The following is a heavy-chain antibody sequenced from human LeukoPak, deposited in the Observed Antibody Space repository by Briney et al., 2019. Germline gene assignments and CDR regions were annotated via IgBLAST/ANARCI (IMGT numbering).Heavy chain of an antibody. CDR1: GDSISGSY. D-gene: IGHD3-16*01. CDR2: VHYSGRA. CDR3: VKFGVDYDMGV. J-gene: IGHJ6*02. Sequence: PSETLSLTCTVSGDSISGSYWTSVRQPPGQGLEWIGQVHYSGRADYNPSLKRRITISVDTSKNQMSLTLTSVTAADTAIYYCVKFGVDYDMGVWGQGTTVTVSS. V-gene: IGHV4-59*01.